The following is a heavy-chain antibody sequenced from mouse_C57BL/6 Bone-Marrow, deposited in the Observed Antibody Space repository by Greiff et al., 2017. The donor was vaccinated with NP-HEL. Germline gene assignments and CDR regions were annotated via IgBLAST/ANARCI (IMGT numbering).Heavy chain of an antibody. CDR1: GFTFSDYY. D-gene: IGHD2-4*01. CDR2: INYDGSST. Sequence: EVQRVESEGGLVQPGSSMKLSCTASGFTFSDYYMALVRQVPEKGLEWVANINYDGSSTYYLDSLKSRFIISRDNAKNILYLQMSSLKSEDTATYYCAREGGLRRRTYAMDYWGQGTSVTVSS. CDR3: AREGGLRRRTYAMDY. J-gene: IGHJ4*01. V-gene: IGHV5-16*01.